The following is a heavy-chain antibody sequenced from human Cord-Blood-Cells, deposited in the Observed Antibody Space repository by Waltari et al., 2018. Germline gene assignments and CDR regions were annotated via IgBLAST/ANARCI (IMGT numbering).Heavy chain of an antibody. CDR3: ARGVSQYYGSGSYDAVDI. D-gene: IGHD3-10*01. J-gene: IGHJ3*02. V-gene: IGHV4-34*01. Sequence: AGLLKPSETLSLTCAVYGGSFSGDYWSWIRQPPGKGLEWIGEINHSGSTNYNPSLKSRVTISVDTSKNQFSLKLSSVTAADTAVYYCARGVSQYYGSGSYDAVDIWGQGTMVTVSS. CDR2: INHSGST. CDR1: GGSFSGDY.